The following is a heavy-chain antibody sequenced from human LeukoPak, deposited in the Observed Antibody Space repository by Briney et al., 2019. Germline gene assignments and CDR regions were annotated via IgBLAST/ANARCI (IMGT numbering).Heavy chain of an antibody. J-gene: IGHJ4*02. V-gene: IGHV3-33*01. D-gene: IGHD3-22*01. CDR3: AREGAEYYYDSSGYYFDY. Sequence: GSLRLSCAASGFTFSSYGMHWVRQAPGKGLEWVAVIWYDGSNKYYADSVKGRFTISRDNSKNTLYLQMNSLRAEDTAVYYCAREGAEYYYDSSGYYFDYWGQGTPVTVSS. CDR2: IWYDGSNK. CDR1: GFTFSSYG.